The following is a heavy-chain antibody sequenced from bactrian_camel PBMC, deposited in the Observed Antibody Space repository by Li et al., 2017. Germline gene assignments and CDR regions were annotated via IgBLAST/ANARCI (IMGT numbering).Heavy chain of an antibody. CDR1: TITYSRYC. D-gene: IGHD2*01. Sequence: VQLVESGGGSVQAGGSLRLSCVASTITYSRYCMGWFRQAFGKEREAVAVIDNVGSPSYTEFVKGRFTISWDNAKNTLDLRMDALKPEDTAVYYCAILGGRWDLPSSVRCRRSQGTQVTVS. CDR2: IDNVGSP. J-gene: IGHJ4*01. V-gene: IGHV3S55*01.